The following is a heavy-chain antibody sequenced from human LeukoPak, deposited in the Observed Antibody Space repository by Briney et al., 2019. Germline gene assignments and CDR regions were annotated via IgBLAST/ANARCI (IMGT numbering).Heavy chain of an antibody. J-gene: IGHJ5*02. D-gene: IGHD2-2*01. CDR2: IYYSGST. CDR3: ARINTYCSSTSCYVWLDP. Sequence: SETLSLTCTVSGGSISSYYWSWIRQPPGKGLEWIGYIYYSGSTNYNPSLKSRVTISVDTSKNQFSLKLSSVTAADTAVYYCARINTYCSSTSCYVWLDPWGQGTLVTVSS. V-gene: IGHV4-59*01. CDR1: GGSISSYY.